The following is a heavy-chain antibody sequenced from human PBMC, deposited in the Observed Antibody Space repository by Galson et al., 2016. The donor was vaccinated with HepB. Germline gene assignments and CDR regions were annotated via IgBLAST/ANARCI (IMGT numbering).Heavy chain of an antibody. CDR3: ARVKDFWSGYLGENNY. J-gene: IGHJ4*02. CDR2: IYHSGTT. V-gene: IGHV4-4*02. Sequence: ETLSLTCAVSGGSINSDAWWTWVRQPPGKGLEWIGEIYHSGTTKYNPSLKSRVTISIDKSMNYFSLKLSSVTAADTAVYYCARVKDFWSGYLGENNYWGQGILITVSS. D-gene: IGHD3-3*01. CDR1: GGSINSDAW.